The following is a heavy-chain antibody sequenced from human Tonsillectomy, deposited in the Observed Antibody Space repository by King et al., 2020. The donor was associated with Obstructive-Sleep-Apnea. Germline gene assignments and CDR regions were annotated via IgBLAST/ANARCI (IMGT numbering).Heavy chain of an antibody. CDR2: INHSGST. Sequence: VQLQQWGAGLLKPSETLSLTCAVYVGSFSDYYWSWIRQPPGKGLEWIGEINHSGSTNYNPSLKSRVTISVDMSKNQFSLKLTSVTAADTAIYYCARGSAAADVNWFDPWGQGALVTVSS. D-gene: IGHD6-13*01. V-gene: IGHV4-34*01. CDR3: ARGSAAADVNWFDP. J-gene: IGHJ5*02. CDR1: VGSFSDYY.